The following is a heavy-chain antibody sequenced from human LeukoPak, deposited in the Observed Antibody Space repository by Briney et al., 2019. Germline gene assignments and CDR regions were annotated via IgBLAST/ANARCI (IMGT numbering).Heavy chain of an antibody. CDR2: ISIYNGNT. CDR1: GYTLSSYG. V-gene: IGHV1-18*04. D-gene: IGHD2-21*02. J-gene: IGHJ4*02. Sequence: ASVNVSCKASGYTLSSYGVNWVRQAPGQGLKWMGWISIYNGNTEYAQILQGRVTMTTDTSTSTVYMELTSLRSDDTAVYYCASNPRGDSWTFDYWGQGTLVTVSS. CDR3: ASNPRGDSWTFDY.